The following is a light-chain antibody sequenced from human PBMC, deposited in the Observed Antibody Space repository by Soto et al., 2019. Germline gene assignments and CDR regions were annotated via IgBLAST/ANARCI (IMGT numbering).Light chain of an antibody. CDR2: DAS. V-gene: IGKV3-11*01. CDR1: QSVSSY. J-gene: IGKJ1*01. CDR3: QQRSNWPVT. Sequence: EIVLTQSPATLSLSPGERATLSCRASQSVSSYLAWYQQKPGQAPRLLIYDASNRATGIPARFSGSGSGTDFTLTISSLEPEDFAVYYCQQRSNWPVTFGQGTRVXIK.